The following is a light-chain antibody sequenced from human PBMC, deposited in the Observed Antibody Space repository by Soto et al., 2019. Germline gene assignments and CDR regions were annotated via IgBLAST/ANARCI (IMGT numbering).Light chain of an antibody. Sequence: QSALTQPPSASGSPGQSVTISCTGTKSDIGVYDFVSWYQHHPGKAPRLIIYEVVQRPSGVPDRFSGSKSGNTASLTVSGLQAADEADYFCKSYAGSNNYVFGSGTKV. J-gene: IGLJ1*01. CDR2: EVV. CDR3: KSYAGSNNYV. V-gene: IGLV2-8*01. CDR1: KSDIGVYDF.